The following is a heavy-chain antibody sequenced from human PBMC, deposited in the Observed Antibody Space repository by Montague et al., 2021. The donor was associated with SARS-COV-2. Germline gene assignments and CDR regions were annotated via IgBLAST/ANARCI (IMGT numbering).Heavy chain of an antibody. CDR3: SRDSRTDFDWLFPDSGSYYYYMDV. J-gene: IGHJ6*03. CDR2: IYYSGST. D-gene: IGHD3-9*01. V-gene: IGHV4-59*01. CDR1: GGSISSYY. Sequence: SETLSLTCTVSGGSISSYYWSWIRQPPGKGLECMGYIYYSGSTNYNPSLKSRVTISVDTSKNQFSLKLSSVTAADTAVYYCSRDSRTDFDWLFPDSGSYYYYMDVWGKGTTVTVSS.